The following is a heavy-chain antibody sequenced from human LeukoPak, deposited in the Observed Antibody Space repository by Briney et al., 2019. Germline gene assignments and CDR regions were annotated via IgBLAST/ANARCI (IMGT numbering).Heavy chain of an antibody. J-gene: IGHJ4*02. CDR1: GYTFTGYY. CDR2: INPNSGGT. V-gene: IGHV1-2*06. Sequence: ASVKVSCKASGYTFTGYYIHWVRQAPGQGLEWIGRINPNSGGTNYAQKFQGRVTMTRETAISTAYMGLSRLRSEDTAEYYCARDTRHSSVYDLGEGTLVAVSS. D-gene: IGHD3-22*01. CDR3: ARDTRHSSVYD.